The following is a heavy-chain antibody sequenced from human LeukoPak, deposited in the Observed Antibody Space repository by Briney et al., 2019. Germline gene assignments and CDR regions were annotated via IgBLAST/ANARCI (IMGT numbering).Heavy chain of an antibody. D-gene: IGHD2-2*02. CDR2: TNPNSGNT. CDR3: ARGTVVPAAIQGNWFDP. J-gene: IGHJ5*02. V-gene: IGHV1-8*01. CDR1: GYTFTSYD. Sequence: ASVKVSCKASGYTFTSYDINWVRQATGQGLEWMGWTNPNSGNTGYAQKFQGRVTMTRNTSISTAYMELSSLRSEDTAVYYCARGTVVPAAIQGNWFDPWGQGTLVTVSS.